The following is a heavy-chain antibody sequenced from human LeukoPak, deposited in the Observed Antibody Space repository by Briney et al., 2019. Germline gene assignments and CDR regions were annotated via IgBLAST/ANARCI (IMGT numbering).Heavy chain of an antibody. V-gene: IGHV4-39*07. CDR3: ARDDVALFDY. Sequence: SETLSLTCTVSGGSISSSSYYWGWIRQPPGKGLEWIGSIYYSGSTYYNPSLKSRITMSVDTSKDQFSLKLSSVTAADTAVYYCARDDVALFDYWGQGTLVTVSS. D-gene: IGHD2-15*01. J-gene: IGHJ4*02. CDR2: IYYSGST. CDR1: GGSISSSSYY.